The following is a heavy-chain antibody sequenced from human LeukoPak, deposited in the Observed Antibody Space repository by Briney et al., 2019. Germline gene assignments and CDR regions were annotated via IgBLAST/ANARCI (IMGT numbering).Heavy chain of an antibody. CDR3: ARTNYDFWSGRQLTFDY. Sequence: PSETLSLTCTVSGYSISSGYYWGWIRQPPGKGLEWIGSINHSGSTNYNPSLKSRVTISVDTSKNQFSLKLSSVTAADTAAYYCARTNYDFWSGRQLTFDYWGQGTLVTVSS. D-gene: IGHD3-3*01. J-gene: IGHJ4*02. CDR1: GYSISSGYY. V-gene: IGHV4-38-2*02. CDR2: INHSGST.